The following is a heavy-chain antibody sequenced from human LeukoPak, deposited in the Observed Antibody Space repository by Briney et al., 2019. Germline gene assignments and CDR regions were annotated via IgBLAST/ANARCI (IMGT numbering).Heavy chain of an antibody. CDR2: INHSGST. J-gene: IGHJ6*03. D-gene: IGHD3-9*01. CDR3: AGSPRRYYYYYMDV. Sequence: SETLSLTCTVSGGSISSYYWSWIRQPPGKGLEWIGEINHSGSTNYNPSLKSRITISVDTSKNQFSLKLSSVTAADTAVYYCAGSPRRYYYYYMDVWDKGTTVTVSS. V-gene: IGHV4-34*01. CDR1: GGSISSYY.